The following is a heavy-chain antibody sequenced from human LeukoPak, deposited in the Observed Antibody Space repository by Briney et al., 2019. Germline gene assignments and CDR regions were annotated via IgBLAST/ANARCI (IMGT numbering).Heavy chain of an antibody. CDR1: GGSISGYY. CDR3: ANYHDYSNFQGAYYLDY. Sequence: SETLSLTCTVSGGSISGYYWSWIRQPPGKGLEWIGNIYYSGSTNYNPSLKSRVTISVDTSKNQFSLKLSSVTAADTAVYYCANYHDYSNFQGAYYLDYWGQGTLVSVSS. D-gene: IGHD4-11*01. J-gene: IGHJ4*02. CDR2: IYYSGST. V-gene: IGHV4-59*08.